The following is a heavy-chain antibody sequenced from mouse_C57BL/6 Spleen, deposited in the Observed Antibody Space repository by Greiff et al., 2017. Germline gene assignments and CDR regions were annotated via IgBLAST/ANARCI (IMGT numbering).Heavy chain of an antibody. CDR2: ISSGGDYI. CDR3: TREGDYSWFAY. Sequence: EVKLMESGEGLVKPGGSLKLSCAASGFTFSSYAMSWVRQTPEKRLEWVAYISSGGDYIYYADTVKGRFTISRDNARNTLYLQMSILKSEDTAMYYCTREGDYSWFAYWGQGTLVTVSA. D-gene: IGHD2-4*01. V-gene: IGHV5-9-1*02. J-gene: IGHJ3*01. CDR1: GFTFSSYA.